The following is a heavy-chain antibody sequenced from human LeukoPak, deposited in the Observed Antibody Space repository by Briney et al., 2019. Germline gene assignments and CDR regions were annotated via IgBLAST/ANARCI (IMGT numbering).Heavy chain of an antibody. CDR1: GGSISSSSYY. Sequence: PSETLSLTCTVSGGSISSSSYYWGWIRQPPGKGLEWIGSIYYSGSTYYNPSLKSRVTISVDTSKNQFSLKLSSVTAADTAVYYCARQVNGDPSGFHYWGQGTLVTVSS. V-gene: IGHV4-39*01. CDR2: IYYSGST. J-gene: IGHJ4*02. CDR3: ARQVNGDPSGFHY. D-gene: IGHD4-17*01.